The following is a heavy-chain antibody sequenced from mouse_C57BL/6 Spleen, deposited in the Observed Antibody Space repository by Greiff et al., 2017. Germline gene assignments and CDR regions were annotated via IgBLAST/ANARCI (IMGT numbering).Heavy chain of an antibody. CDR2: ISDGGSYT. CDR3: ARDPGSSYGQYYFDY. CDR1: GFTFSSYA. D-gene: IGHD1-1*01. Sequence: DVMLVESGGGLVKPGGSLKLSCAASGFTFSSYAMSWVRQTPEKRLEWVATISDGGSYTYYPDNVKGRFTISRDNAKNNRYLQMSHLKSEDTAMYYCARDPGSSYGQYYFDYWGQGTTLTVSS. V-gene: IGHV5-4*01. J-gene: IGHJ2*01.